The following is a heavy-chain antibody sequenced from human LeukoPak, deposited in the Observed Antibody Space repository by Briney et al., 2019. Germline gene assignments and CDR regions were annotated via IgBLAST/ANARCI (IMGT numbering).Heavy chain of an antibody. CDR3: AKVVGATDN. Sequence: GGSLRLSCAASGFTFSSYGMHWVRQAPGKGLEWVAVISYDGSNKYYADSVKGRFTISRDNSKNTLYLQMNSLRAEDTAVYYCAKVVGATDNWGQGTLVTVSS. CDR2: ISYDGSNK. V-gene: IGHV3-30*18. J-gene: IGHJ4*02. CDR1: GFTFSSYG. D-gene: IGHD1-26*01.